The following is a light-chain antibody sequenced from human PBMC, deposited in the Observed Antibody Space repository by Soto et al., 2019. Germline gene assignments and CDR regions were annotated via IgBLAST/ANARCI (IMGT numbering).Light chain of an antibody. CDR1: QTISSW. Sequence: DIQMTQSPSTLSGSVGARVTITCRASQTISSWLAWYQKKPGKAPKLLIYKASTLKSWVPSRFSGSGSGTEFTLTISSLQPDDFATYYCQHYNSYSEAFGQGTKVELK. V-gene: IGKV1-5*03. J-gene: IGKJ1*01. CDR2: KAS. CDR3: QHYNSYSEA.